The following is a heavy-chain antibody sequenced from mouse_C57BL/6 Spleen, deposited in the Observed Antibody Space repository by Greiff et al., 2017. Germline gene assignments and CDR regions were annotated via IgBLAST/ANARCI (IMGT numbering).Heavy chain of an antibody. V-gene: IGHV1-80*01. Sequence: QVQLQQSGAELVKPGASVKISCKASGYAFSSYWMNWVKQRPGKGLEWIGQIYPGDGDTNYNGKFKGKATLTADKSSSTAYMQLSSLTSEDSAVYFCAREGLYWEAVAYWGQGTLVTVSA. CDR3: AREGLYWEAVAY. D-gene: IGHD4-1*01. CDR1: GYAFSSYW. CDR2: IYPGDGDT. J-gene: IGHJ3*01.